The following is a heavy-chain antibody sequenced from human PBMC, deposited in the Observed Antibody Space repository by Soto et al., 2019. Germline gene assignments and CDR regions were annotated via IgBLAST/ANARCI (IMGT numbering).Heavy chain of an antibody. CDR1: GFTVSSNY. D-gene: IGHD3-16*02. J-gene: IGHJ6*02. CDR3: ARERYSYYGMAV. Sequence: HPGGSLRLSCAASGFTVSSNYMSWVRQAPGKGLEWVSVIYSGGSTYYADSVKGRFTISRDNSKNTLYLQMNSLRAEDTAVYYCARERYSYYGMAVWGQGTTVTVSS. CDR2: IYSGGST. V-gene: IGHV3-53*01.